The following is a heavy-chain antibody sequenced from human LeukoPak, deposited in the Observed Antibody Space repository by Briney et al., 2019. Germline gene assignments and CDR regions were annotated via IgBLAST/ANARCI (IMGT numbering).Heavy chain of an antibody. V-gene: IGHV4-59*01. J-gene: IGHJ3*02. D-gene: IGHD6-19*01. CDR2: IYYSGST. Sequence: SETLSLTCTVSNGSISSYYWSWIRQPPGKGLEWIGYIYYSGSTNYNPSLKSRVTISVDTSKNQFSLKLSSVTAADTAVYYCARDKGVGSGDAFDIWGQGTMVTVSS. CDR3: ARDKGVGSGDAFDI. CDR1: NGSISSYY.